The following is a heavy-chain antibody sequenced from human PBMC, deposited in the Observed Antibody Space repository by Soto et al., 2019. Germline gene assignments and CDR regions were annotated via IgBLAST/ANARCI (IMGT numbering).Heavy chain of an antibody. V-gene: IGHV3-33*01. D-gene: IGHD3-22*01. CDR3: ARDSRITMIVLSPDGMDV. J-gene: IGHJ6*02. Sequence: GGSLRLSCAASGFTFRSYGMHWVRQAPGKGLEWVAVIWYDGSNKYYADSVKGRFTISRDNSKNTLYLQMNSLRAEDTAVYYCARDSRITMIVLSPDGMDVWGQGTTVTVSS. CDR1: GFTFRSYG. CDR2: IWYDGSNK.